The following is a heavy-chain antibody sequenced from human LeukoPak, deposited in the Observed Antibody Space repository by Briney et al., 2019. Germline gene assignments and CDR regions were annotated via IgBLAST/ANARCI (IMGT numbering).Heavy chain of an antibody. V-gene: IGHV4-59*12. CDR3: ARAPNYYDSSGYPYWYFDL. D-gene: IGHD3-22*01. CDR2: IYYSGST. CDR1: GGSISSYY. Sequence: SETLSLTCTVSGGSISSYYWSWIRQPPGKGLEWIGYIYYSGSTNYNPSLKSRVTISVDTSKNQFSLKLSSVTAADTAVYYCARAPNYYDSSGYPYWYFDLWGRGTLVTVSS. J-gene: IGHJ2*01.